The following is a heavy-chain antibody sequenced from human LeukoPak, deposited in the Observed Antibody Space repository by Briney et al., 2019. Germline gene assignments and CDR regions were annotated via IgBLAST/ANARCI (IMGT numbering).Heavy chain of an antibody. CDR1: GGSMSSGGHY. D-gene: IGHD3-16*01. CDR3: ARVKGVSKFDY. CDR2: IYYSGKT. Sequence: PSQTLSLTCTVSGGSMSSGGHYWSWIRQHPGKGLEWIGYIYYSGKTYYNPSLKSRITISVDTSKSQFSLNLSSVTAADTAVYYCARVKGVSKFDYWGQGTLVTVSS. J-gene: IGHJ4*02. V-gene: IGHV4-31*03.